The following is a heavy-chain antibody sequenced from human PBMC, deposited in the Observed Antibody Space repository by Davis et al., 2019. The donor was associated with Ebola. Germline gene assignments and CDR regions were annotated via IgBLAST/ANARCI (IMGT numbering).Heavy chain of an antibody. Sequence: ASVKVSCKASGYTFTSYAISWVRQAPGQGLEWMGWINPNSGGTNYAQKFQGWVTMTRDTSISTVYMELSRLRSDDTAVYYCAREGYSSSAYYFDYWGQGTLVTVSS. CDR2: INPNSGGT. J-gene: IGHJ4*02. D-gene: IGHD6-6*01. CDR1: GYTFTSYA. V-gene: IGHV1-2*04. CDR3: AREGYSSSAYYFDY.